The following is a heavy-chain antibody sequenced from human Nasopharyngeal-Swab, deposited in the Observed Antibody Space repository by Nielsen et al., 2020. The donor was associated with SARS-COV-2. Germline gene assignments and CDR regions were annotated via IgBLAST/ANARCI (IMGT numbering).Heavy chain of an antibody. CDR3: ARLEWEPQY. V-gene: IGHV1-2*06. Sequence: WVRQAPGQGLEWMGRINPNSGGTNYAQKFRGRVTMTRDTSISTAYMELSRLRSDDTAVYYCARLEWEPQYWGQGTLVTVSS. D-gene: IGHD1-26*01. J-gene: IGHJ4*02. CDR2: INPNSGGT.